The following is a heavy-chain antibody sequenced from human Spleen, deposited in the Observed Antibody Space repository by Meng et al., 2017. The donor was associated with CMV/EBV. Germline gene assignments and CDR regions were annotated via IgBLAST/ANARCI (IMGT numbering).Heavy chain of an antibody. D-gene: IGHD6-19*01. J-gene: IGHJ4*02. V-gene: IGHV3-11*04. CDR3: ARASSSGLRGFDY. CDR2: ISYTGSTV. Sequence: GESLKISCEASGFTFSDSYMSWIRQAPGQGLEWISYISYTGSTVYYAGSVKGRFTISRDNAKNSLYLQMNSLRAEDTAVYYCARASSSGLRGFDYWGQGTLVTVSS. CDR1: GFTFSDSY.